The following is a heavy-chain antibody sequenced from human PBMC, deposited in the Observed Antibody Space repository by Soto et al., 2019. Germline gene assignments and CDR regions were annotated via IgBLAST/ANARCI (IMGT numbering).Heavy chain of an antibody. V-gene: IGHV3-23*01. CDR2: IGGNSAHI. Sequence: EVQLLESGGGLVQTGGSLRISRVASGFTFGNYAMRWVRQAPGKGLEWVSAIGGNSAHIYYADSVKGRLTISRDNSKNTVYLQMSSLRVEDTAVYYCAKAQVVGVISAMDVWGRGTTVTVSS. J-gene: IGHJ6*01. CDR1: GFTFGNYA. CDR3: AKAQVVGVISAMDV. D-gene: IGHD3-16*02.